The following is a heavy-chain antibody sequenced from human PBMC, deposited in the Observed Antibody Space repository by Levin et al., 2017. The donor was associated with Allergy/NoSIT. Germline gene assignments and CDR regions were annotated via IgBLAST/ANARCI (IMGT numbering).Heavy chain of an antibody. V-gene: IGHV3-48*03. CDR2: ISSSGSTI. Sequence: GGSLRLSCAASGFTFSSYEMNWVRQAPGKGLEWVSYISSSGSTIDYADSVKGRFTISRDNAKNSLYLQMNSLRAEDTAVYYCASVTTGAASDDWRQGTLVTVSS. CDR1: GFTFSSYE. D-gene: IGHD4-11*01. CDR3: ASVTTGAASDD. J-gene: IGHJ4*02.